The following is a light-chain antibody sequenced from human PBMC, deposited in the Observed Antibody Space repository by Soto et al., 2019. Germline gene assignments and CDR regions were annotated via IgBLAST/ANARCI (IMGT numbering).Light chain of an antibody. Sequence: QSVLTQPASVSGSPGQSITISCTGTSSDVGGYKYVSWYQQHPGKAPKLMIYEVNNRPSGVSNRFSGSKSGNTASPTVSGLQAEDEADYYCSSFTSSSTLYVFGTGTKVTV. CDR2: EVN. J-gene: IGLJ1*01. V-gene: IGLV2-14*01. CDR1: SSDVGGYKY. CDR3: SSFTSSSTLYV.